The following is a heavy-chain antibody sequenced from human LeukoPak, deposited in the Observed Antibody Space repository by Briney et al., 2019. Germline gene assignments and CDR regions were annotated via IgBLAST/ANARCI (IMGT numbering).Heavy chain of an antibody. Sequence: GGSLRLSCAASEFTVSNYWMNWVRQAPGKGLEWVANIKQDGSEKYYVDSVKGRFTISRDNAKNSLYLQMNSLRAEDTAVYYCARDRRYSDIDYWGQGTLVTVSS. J-gene: IGHJ4*02. V-gene: IGHV3-7*04. CDR1: EFTVSNYW. CDR3: ARDRRYSDIDY. CDR2: IKQDGSEK. D-gene: IGHD5-18*01.